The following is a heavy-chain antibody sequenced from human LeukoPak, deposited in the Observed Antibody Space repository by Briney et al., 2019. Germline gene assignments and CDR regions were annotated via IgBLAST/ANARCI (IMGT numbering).Heavy chain of an antibody. V-gene: IGHV1-8*01. CDR1: GYTFTSYD. Sequence: ASVKVSCKASGYTFTSYDINWVRQATGQGLEWMGWMNPNSGNTGYAQKFQGRVTMTRNTSISTAYMELSSLRSEDTAVDYCARGPKASYDFWSGYYIRSGFDPWGQGTLVTVSS. J-gene: IGHJ5*02. D-gene: IGHD3-3*01. CDR2: MNPNSGNT. CDR3: ARGPKASYDFWSGYYIRSGFDP.